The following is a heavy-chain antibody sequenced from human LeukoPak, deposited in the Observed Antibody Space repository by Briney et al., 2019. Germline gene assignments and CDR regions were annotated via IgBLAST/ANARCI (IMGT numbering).Heavy chain of an antibody. Sequence: GRSLRLSCAPSGFIFSNYVMHWVRQAPGKGLEWVAVISYDGSNKYYADSVKGRFTISRDSSKKTLFLQMNSLRAEDTAVYYCARVKIVVVPAPMDVWDKGTTVTVSS. CDR2: ISYDGSNK. J-gene: IGHJ6*03. D-gene: IGHD2-2*01. CDR3: ARVKIVVVPAPMDV. V-gene: IGHV3-30-3*01. CDR1: GFIFSNYV.